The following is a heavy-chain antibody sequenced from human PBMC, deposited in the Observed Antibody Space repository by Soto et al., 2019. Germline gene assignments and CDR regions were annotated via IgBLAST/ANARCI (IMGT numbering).Heavy chain of an antibody. CDR3: ASLWGWSVDY. V-gene: IGHV4-59*08. Sequence: QVQLQESGPGLVKPSETLSLTCTVSGGSISSYYWSWIRQPPGKGLEWIGYIYYSRSINYSPSLKSRVTISVHTSKNQFSLKLSSVTAADTAVYYCASLWGWSVDYWGQGTLVSVSS. CDR1: GGSISSYY. J-gene: IGHJ4*02. D-gene: IGHD3-16*01. CDR2: IYYSRSI.